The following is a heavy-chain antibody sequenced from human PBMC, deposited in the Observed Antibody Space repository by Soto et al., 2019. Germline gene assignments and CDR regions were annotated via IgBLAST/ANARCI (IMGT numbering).Heavy chain of an antibody. CDR3: ARGGYYYGSGSYYNAFDI. J-gene: IGHJ3*02. D-gene: IGHD3-10*01. CDR2: ISYDGSNK. Sequence: PGGSLRLSCTASGSTFSTYSIHWVRQAPGKGLEWVAVISYDGSNKYYADSVKGRFTISRDNSKNTLYLQMNSLRSEDTAVYYCARGGYYYGSGSYYNAFDIWGQGTMVTVSS. V-gene: IGHV3-30-3*01. CDR1: GSTFSTYS.